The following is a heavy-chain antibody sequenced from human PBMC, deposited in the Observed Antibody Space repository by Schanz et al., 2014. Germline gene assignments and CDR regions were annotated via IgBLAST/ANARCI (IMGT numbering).Heavy chain of an antibody. J-gene: IGHJ5*02. CDR3: AKAADWPVTRFDP. D-gene: IGHD3-9*01. CDR1: GFTFSSYA. CDR2: ISGRDGST. Sequence: EVQLLESGGGLVQPGGSLRLSCAASGFTFSSYAMTWVRQAPGMGLEWVSAISGRDGSTYYADSVRGRFTISSDSSKNTLYLQMSSLRADDTAVYYCAKAADWPVTRFDPWGQGTLVTVSS. V-gene: IGHV3-23*01.